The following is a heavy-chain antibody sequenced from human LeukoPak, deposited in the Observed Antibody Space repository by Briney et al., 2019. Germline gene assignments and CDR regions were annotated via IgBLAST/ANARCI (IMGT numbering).Heavy chain of an antibody. V-gene: IGHV1-46*01. CDR2: INPSGGST. J-gene: IGHJ5*02. D-gene: IGHD3-22*01. Sequence: ASVKVSCKVSGYTLTELSMHWVRQAPGQGLEWMGIINPSGGSTSYAQKFQGRVTMTRDTSTSTVYMELSSLRSEDTAVYYCARSPTYDSSGYYSLGSENWFDPWGQGTLVTVSS. CDR1: GYTLTELS. CDR3: ARSPTYDSSGYYSLGSENWFDP.